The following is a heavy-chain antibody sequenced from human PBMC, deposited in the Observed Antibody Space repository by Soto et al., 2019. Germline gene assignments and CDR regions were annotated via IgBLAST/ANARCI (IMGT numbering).Heavy chain of an antibody. J-gene: IGHJ6*02. CDR2: ISHDGSSE. D-gene: IGHD3-10*01. CDR3: ARRGSVIRAQYGMDV. V-gene: IGHV3-30-3*01. CDR1: GFTFSRYP. Sequence: GGSLRLSCAASGFTFSRYPMDWVRQAPGKGLEWVALISHDGSSEYYADSVKGRFIISRDNSKNTLYLQTNSLRIEDTAIYHCARRGSVIRAQYGMDVWGQGTTVTVSS.